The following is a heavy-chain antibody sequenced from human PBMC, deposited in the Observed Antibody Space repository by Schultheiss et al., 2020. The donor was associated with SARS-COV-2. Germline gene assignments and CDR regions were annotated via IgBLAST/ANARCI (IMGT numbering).Heavy chain of an antibody. CDR3: ARSYSGSPPVDI. CDR1: GFTFSSYG. D-gene: IGHD1-26*01. CDR2: IWYDGSNK. Sequence: GGSLRLSCAASGFTFSSYGMHWVRQAPGKGLEWVAVIWYDGSNKYYADSVKGRFTISRDNSKNTLYLQMNSLRAEDTAVYYCARSYSGSPPVDIWGQGTMVTVSS. V-gene: IGHV3-33*01. J-gene: IGHJ3*02.